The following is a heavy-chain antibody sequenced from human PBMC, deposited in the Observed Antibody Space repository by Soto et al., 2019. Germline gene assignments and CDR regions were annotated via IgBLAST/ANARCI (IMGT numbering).Heavy chain of an antibody. J-gene: IGHJ2*01. Sequence: APGKGLEWVSSISDSGGTSYYADSVKGRFTISRDNSKNTLYLQMNSLRSEYLFFQAEDSIRGVRSVSAFLLNRSSDL. CDR2: ISDSGGTS. V-gene: IGHV3-23*01. D-gene: IGHD2-21*01. CDR3: DSIRGVRSVSAFLLNRSSDL.